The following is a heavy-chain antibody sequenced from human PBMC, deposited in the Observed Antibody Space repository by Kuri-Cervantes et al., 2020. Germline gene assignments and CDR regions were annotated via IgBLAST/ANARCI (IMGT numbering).Heavy chain of an antibody. CDR2: IYYSGST. CDR1: GGSISSYY. D-gene: IGHD3-10*01. Sequence: GSLRLSCAVYGGSISSYYWSWIRQPPGKGLEWIGYIYYSGSTNYNPSLKSRVTISVDTSKNQFSLKLSSVTAADTAVYYCARGVKERAFDIWGQGTMVTVSS. J-gene: IGHJ3*02. CDR3: ARGVKERAFDI. V-gene: IGHV4-59*01.